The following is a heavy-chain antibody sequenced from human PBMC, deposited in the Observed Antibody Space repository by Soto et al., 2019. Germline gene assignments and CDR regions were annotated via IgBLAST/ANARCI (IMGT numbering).Heavy chain of an antibody. CDR2: IYSGTT. CDR1: GGSIISGGYS. Sequence: LSLTCAVSGGSIISGGYSWSWIRQPPGKGLEWIGYIYSGTTHYNPSLESRVTIAMDRSKNQVSLSLKSVTAADTAVYYCAREDSGAFFDFWGQGTLVTVSS. V-gene: IGHV4-30-2*01. CDR3: AREDSGAFFDF. J-gene: IGHJ4*02. D-gene: IGHD2-15*01.